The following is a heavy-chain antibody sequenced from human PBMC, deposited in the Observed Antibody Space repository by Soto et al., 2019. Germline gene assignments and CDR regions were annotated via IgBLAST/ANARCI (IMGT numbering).Heavy chain of an antibody. CDR3: ARAKAVVIAALDI. Sequence: GGSLGLSCKASGFMFNNSAMTWVRQAPGQGLQWVASVSDNGGSRGGTYYADSVKGRFTISRDNSKNTLYLQLDSLTGADTAVYYCARAKAVVIAALDIWGQGTMVTVSS. J-gene: IGHJ3*02. CDR1: GFMFNNSA. D-gene: IGHD2-21*01. CDR2: VSDNGGSRGGT. V-gene: IGHV3-23*01.